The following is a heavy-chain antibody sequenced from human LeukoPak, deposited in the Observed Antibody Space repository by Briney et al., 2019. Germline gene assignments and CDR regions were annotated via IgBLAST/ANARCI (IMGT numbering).Heavy chain of an antibody. V-gene: IGHV1-2*02. Sequence: ASVKVPCKTSGYTFATYFMHWVQQAPGQGLEWMGYIKPNSGVTNYAQKFRGRVTMAWDTSISTAYIELSGLTSDDTAIYYCARPTYCGSDCYFNFDYWGQGTLVTVSS. D-gene: IGHD2-21*02. CDR1: GYTFATYF. CDR2: IKPNSGVT. J-gene: IGHJ4*02. CDR3: ARPTYCGSDCYFNFDY.